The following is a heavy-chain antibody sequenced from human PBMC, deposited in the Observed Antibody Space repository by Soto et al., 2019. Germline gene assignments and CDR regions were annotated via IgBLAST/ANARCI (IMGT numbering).Heavy chain of an antibody. CDR1: GYTFTSYG. D-gene: IGHD3-22*01. Sequence: QVQLVQSGAEVKKPGASVKVSCKASGYTFTSYGISWVRQAPGQGLEWMGWISAYNGNTNYAQKLQGRVTMTTGTSTSTAYMELRSLRSDDTAAYYCAVLHSSGPTSGAFDIWGQGTMVTVSS. CDR2: ISAYNGNT. V-gene: IGHV1-18*01. J-gene: IGHJ3*02. CDR3: AVLHSSGPTSGAFDI.